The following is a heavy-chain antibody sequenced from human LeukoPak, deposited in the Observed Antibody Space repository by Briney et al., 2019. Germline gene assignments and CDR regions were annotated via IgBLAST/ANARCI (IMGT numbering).Heavy chain of an antibody. J-gene: IGHJ4*02. CDR2: IYYSGST. Sequence: SETLSLTCTVSGGSISSSSYYWGWIRQPPGKGLEWIGSIYYSGSTYYNPSLKSRVTISVDTSKNQFSLKLSSVTAADTAVYYCARNPSDPDYDYVWGSYRTYYFDYWGQGTLVTVSS. D-gene: IGHD3-16*02. V-gene: IGHV4-39*01. CDR3: ARNPSDPDYDYVWGSYRTYYFDY. CDR1: GGSISSSSYY.